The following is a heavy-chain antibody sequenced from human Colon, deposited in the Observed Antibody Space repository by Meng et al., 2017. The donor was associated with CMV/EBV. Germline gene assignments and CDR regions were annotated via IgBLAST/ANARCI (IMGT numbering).Heavy chain of an antibody. CDR3: AKDGGGSWGWYFDL. CDR2: VRYDGGNK. CDR1: GFTFRRSG. V-gene: IGHV3-30*02. Sequence: ASGFTFRRSGMHWVRQAPGKGLEWVAFVRYDGGNKQYGDSVKGRFNISKDNGRNTVHLQMNTLSAEDMAVYYCAKDGGGSWGWYFDLWGRGTLVTVSS. D-gene: IGHD2-15*01. J-gene: IGHJ2*01.